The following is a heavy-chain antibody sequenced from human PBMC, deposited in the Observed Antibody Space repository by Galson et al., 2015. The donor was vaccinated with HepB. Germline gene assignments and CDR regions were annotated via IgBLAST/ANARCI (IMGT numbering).Heavy chain of an antibody. Sequence: SVKVSCKASGYTFTSYYMHWVRQAPGQGLEWMGIINPSGGSTSYAQKFQGRVTMTRDTSTSTVYMELSSLRSEDTAVYYCARETRTAMVSRSRHFDYWGQGTLVTVSS. V-gene: IGHV1-46*01. J-gene: IGHJ4*02. CDR3: ARETRTAMVSRSRHFDY. CDR2: INPSGGST. CDR1: GYTFTSYY. D-gene: IGHD5-18*01.